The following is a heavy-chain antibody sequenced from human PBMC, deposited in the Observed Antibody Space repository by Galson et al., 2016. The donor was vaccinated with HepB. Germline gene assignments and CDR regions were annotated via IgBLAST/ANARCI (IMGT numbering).Heavy chain of an antibody. CDR3: ATDPDYDHSGQRGLAT. V-gene: IGHV4-4*02. CDR2: IYHSGST. CDR1: GGSISDDIW. D-gene: IGHD3-22*01. J-gene: IGHJ3*01. Sequence: SETLSLTCAVSGGSISDDIWWTWVRQPPGKGLEWIGEIYHSGSTNYNPSLKSRVTISVDTSKNQFSLKLTSVTAADTAVYHCATDPDYDHSGQRGLATWGQGTMVTVSS.